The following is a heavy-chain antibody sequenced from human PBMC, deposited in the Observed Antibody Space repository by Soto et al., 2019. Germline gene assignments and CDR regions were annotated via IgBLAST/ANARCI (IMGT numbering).Heavy chain of an antibody. J-gene: IGHJ6*02. CDR2: IYKSRST. V-gene: IGHV4-59*01. CDR1: GGSISTYF. D-gene: IGHD3-10*01. CDR3: VRDSGEWGQGIDV. Sequence: SETLSLTWTVSGGSISTYFWTWVRQTPGKGLEWIGSIYKSRSTSYNPSLENRLTISVETSKNQFSLRLTSVTPVDTAIYSGVRDSGEWGQGIDVWGPGTTVTVCS.